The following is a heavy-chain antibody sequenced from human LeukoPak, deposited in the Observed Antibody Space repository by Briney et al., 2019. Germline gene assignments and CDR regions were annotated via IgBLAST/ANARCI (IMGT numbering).Heavy chain of an antibody. CDR1: GFTFRSYW. CDR3: AKGVHYYGSGSFNYYMDV. D-gene: IGHD3-10*01. V-gene: IGHV3-74*01. Sequence: GGSLRLSCAASGFTFRSYWMYWVRQTPGEGLVWVSRISPDESETANADSVKGRFTISRDNSKNTLYLQMNSLRAEDTAVYYCAKGVHYYGSGSFNYYMDVWGKGTTVTISS. CDR2: ISPDESET. J-gene: IGHJ6*03.